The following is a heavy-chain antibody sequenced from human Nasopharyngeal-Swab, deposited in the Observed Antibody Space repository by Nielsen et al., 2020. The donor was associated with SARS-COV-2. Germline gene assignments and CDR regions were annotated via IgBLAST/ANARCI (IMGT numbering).Heavy chain of an antibody. CDR1: GFTFDDYA. V-gene: IGHV3-9*01. CDR3: ARGDGSADY. Sequence: SLKISCAASGFTFDDYAMHWVRQAPGKGLEWVSGISWNSGSIGYADSVKGRFTISRDNAKNSLYLQMNSLRAEDTAVYYCARGDGSADYWGQGTLVTVSS. CDR2: ISWNSGSI. J-gene: IGHJ4*02. D-gene: IGHD3-10*01.